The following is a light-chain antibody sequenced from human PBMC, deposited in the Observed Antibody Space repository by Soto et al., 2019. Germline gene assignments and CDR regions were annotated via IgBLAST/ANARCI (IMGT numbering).Light chain of an antibody. Sequence: QSVLSQPASVSGSPGQTITISCTGTSTDVGGYNAVSWYQHHPGKAPKLIIYEVTHRPSGVSDRFSASKSGNTASLTISGLQAEDEAHYYCGSYAGFNNFVFGTGTKVTVL. CDR2: EVT. J-gene: IGLJ1*01. CDR1: STDVGGYNA. CDR3: GSYAGFNNFV. V-gene: IGLV2-14*01.